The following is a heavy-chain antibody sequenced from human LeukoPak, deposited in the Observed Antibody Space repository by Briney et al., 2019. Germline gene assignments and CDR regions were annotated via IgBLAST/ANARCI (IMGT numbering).Heavy chain of an antibody. CDR2: ISGSGGTT. V-gene: IGHV3-23*01. D-gene: IGHD6-13*01. CDR1: GFTFISYG. J-gene: IGHJ5*02. Sequence: PGGSLRLSCAASGFTFISYGMSWVRQAPGKGLEWVSAISGSGGTTYYADSVKGRFTISRDNSKNTLYLQMNSLRAEDTAVYYCARGSSSWYDWFDPWGQGTLVTVSS. CDR3: ARGSSSWYDWFDP.